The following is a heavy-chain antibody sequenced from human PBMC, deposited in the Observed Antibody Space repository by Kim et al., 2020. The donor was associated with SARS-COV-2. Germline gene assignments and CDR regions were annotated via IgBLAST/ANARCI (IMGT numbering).Heavy chain of an antibody. Sequence: GGSLRLSCAASGFTFSSYGMHWVRQAPGKGLEWVAVIWYDGSNKYYADSVKGRFTISRDNSKNTLYLQMNSLRAEDTAVYYCATRGYSYGFPGYPLPDYYYYGMDVWGQGTTVTVSS. CDR3: ATRGYSYGFPGYPLPDYYYYGMDV. CDR1: GFTFSSYG. V-gene: IGHV3-33*01. CDR2: IWYDGSNK. J-gene: IGHJ6*02. D-gene: IGHD5-18*01.